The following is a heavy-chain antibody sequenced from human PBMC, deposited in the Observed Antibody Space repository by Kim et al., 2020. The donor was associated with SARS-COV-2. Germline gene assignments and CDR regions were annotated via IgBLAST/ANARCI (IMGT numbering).Heavy chain of an antibody. CDR3: ARAPGDYGPDYYYYYGMDV. Sequence: GRVTISRDNAKNSLYLQMNSLRDEDTAVYYCARAPGDYGPDYYYYYGMDVWGQGTTVTVSS. V-gene: IGHV3-48*02. D-gene: IGHD4-17*01. J-gene: IGHJ6*02.